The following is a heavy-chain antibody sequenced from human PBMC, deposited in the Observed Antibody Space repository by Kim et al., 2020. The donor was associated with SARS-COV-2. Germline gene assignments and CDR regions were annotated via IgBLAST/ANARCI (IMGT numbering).Heavy chain of an antibody. CDR2: MYSKTGDT. CDR3: ARDLKATANWEFDY. D-gene: IGHD1-1*01. J-gene: IGHJ4*02. CDR1: GYTFSDNI. Sequence: ASVKVSCKASGYTFSDNIIHWVRQAPGHGLEWLGWMYSKTGDTKYTQRFQDRVTLTRDMSINTAYMELSGLRSDDTAIYYCARDLKATANWEFDYWGQGTLVIVSS. V-gene: IGHV1-2*02.